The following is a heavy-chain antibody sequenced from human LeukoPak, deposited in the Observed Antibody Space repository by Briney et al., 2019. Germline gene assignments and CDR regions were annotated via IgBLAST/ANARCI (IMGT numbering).Heavy chain of an antibody. J-gene: IGHJ6*02. CDR2: IYSGGST. CDR1: GFTVSSNY. Sequence: GGSLRLSCAASGFTVSSNYMSWVRQAPGKGLEWVSVIYSGGSTYCADSVKGRFTISRDNSKNTLYLQMNSLRAEDTAVYYCARDRVPAARLYYYGMDVWGQGTTVTVSS. V-gene: IGHV3-66*01. CDR3: ARDRVPAARLYYYGMDV. D-gene: IGHD2-2*01.